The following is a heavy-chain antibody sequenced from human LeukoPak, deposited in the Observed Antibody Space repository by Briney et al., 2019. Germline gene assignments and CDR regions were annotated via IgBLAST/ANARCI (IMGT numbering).Heavy chain of an antibody. CDR1: GYTFTSYD. V-gene: IGHV1-8*01. CDR3: ARVDYDSSGYYYYYGMDV. J-gene: IGHJ6*02. Sequence: ASVKVSCKASGYTFTSYDINWVRQATGQGLEWMGWMNPNSGNTGYAQKFQGRVTMTRNTSISTAYMELSSLRSEDTAVYYCARVDYDSSGYYYYYGMDVWGQGTTVTVSS. CDR2: MNPNSGNT. D-gene: IGHD3-22*01.